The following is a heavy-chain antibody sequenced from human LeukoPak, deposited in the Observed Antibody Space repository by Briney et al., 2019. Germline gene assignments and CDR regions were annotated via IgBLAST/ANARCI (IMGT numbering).Heavy chain of an antibody. V-gene: IGHV3-74*01. D-gene: IGHD2-2*01. CDR2: LNSDGTST. CDR1: GFTFSSYW. CDR3: AIVVVPAAMGGDAFDI. J-gene: IGHJ3*02. Sequence: GGSLRLSCAASGFTFSSYWMHWVRQAPGKGLVWVSLLNSDGTSTSYADSVKGRFTISRDNAKYTLYLQMNSLRAEDTAVYYCAIVVVPAAMGGDAFDIWGQGTMVTVSS.